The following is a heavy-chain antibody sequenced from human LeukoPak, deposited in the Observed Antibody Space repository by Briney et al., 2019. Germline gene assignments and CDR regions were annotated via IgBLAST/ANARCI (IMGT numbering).Heavy chain of an antibody. J-gene: IGHJ3*02. CDR2: IIPILGIA. Sequence: GASVKLSCKASGGTFSSYAISWVRQAPGQGLEGMGRIIPILGIANYAQKFQGRDTITADKSTSTAYMELSSLRSEDTAVYYCARDTSWNARVDAFDIWGQGTMVTVSS. CDR3: ARDTSWNARVDAFDI. D-gene: IGHD2-2*01. CDR1: GGTFSSYA. V-gene: IGHV1-69*04.